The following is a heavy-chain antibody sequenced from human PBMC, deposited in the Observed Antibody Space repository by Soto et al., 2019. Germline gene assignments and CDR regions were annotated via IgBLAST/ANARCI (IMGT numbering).Heavy chain of an antibody. D-gene: IGHD3-10*01. Sequence: QVQLQESGPGLVKPSQTLSLTCTVSGGSISSGDYYWSWIRQPPGKGLEWIGYLYYSGSTYYNPSLKSRVTISVDTSKNQFSLKLSSVTAADTAVYYCARGQRLLWFGELLTPPDYWGQGTLVTVSS. V-gene: IGHV4-30-4*01. CDR1: GGSISSGDYY. J-gene: IGHJ4*02. CDR3: ARGQRLLWFGELLTPPDY. CDR2: LYYSGST.